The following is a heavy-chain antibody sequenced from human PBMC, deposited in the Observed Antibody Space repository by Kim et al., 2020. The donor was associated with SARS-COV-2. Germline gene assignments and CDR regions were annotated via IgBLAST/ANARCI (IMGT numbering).Heavy chain of an antibody. V-gene: IGHV4-59*01. Sequence: PAPKSRVTISVDPSKNQFSLKLSSVTAADTAVYYCARWGLYCSGGSCRDYWGQGTLVTVSS. J-gene: IGHJ4*02. CDR3: ARWGLYCSGGSCRDY. D-gene: IGHD2-15*01.